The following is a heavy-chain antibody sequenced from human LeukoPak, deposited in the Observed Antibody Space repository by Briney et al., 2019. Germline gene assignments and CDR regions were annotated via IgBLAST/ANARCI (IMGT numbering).Heavy chain of an antibody. CDR2: ISSSGSTI. V-gene: IGHV3-48*03. CDR1: GFTFISFE. J-gene: IGHJ4*02. Sequence: GGSLRLSCAASGFTFISFELNWVRQAPGKGLEWVSYISSSGSTIYYADSVEGRFTISRDNAKNSLYLQMNRLRAEDTAVYYCARDDRYGDFHYFDYWGQGTLVTVSS. CDR3: ARDDRYGDFHYFDY. D-gene: IGHD4-17*01.